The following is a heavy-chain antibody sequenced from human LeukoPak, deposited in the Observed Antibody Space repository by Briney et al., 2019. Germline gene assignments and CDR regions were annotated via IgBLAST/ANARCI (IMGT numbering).Heavy chain of an antibody. J-gene: IGHJ5*02. CDR1: GYTFTGYY. CDR3: ASFRRYGPNWFDP. V-gene: IGHV1-2*02. Sequence: ASVKVSCKASGYTFTGYYMHWVRQAPGQGLEWMGWINPNSGGTNYAQKFQGRVTMTRDTSISTAYMELSSLRSEDTAVYYCASFRRYGPNWFDPWGQGTLVTVSS. D-gene: IGHD5-18*01. CDR2: INPNSGGT.